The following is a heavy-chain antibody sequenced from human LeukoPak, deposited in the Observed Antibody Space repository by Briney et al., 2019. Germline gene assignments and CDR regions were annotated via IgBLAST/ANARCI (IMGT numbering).Heavy chain of an antibody. D-gene: IGHD2-2*01. Sequence: PSETLSLTCTVSGGSISSSSYYWGWIRQPPGKGLEWIGSIYYSGSTYYNPSLKSRVTISVDTSKNQFSLKLSSVTAADTAVYYCARASVVVVPADYSWFDPWGQGTLVTVSS. CDR1: GGSISSSSYY. CDR2: IYYSGST. CDR3: ARASVVVVPADYSWFDP. V-gene: IGHV4-39*01. J-gene: IGHJ5*02.